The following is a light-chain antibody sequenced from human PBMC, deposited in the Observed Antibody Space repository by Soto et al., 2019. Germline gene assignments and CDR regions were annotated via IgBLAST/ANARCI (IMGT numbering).Light chain of an antibody. CDR3: QSYDSSPWV. J-gene: IGLJ3*02. V-gene: IGLV6-57*01. CDR1: SGSIASNY. CDR2: EDN. Sequence: NFMLTQPHSVSESPGKTVTISCTRSSGSIASNYVQWYQQRPGSSPTTVIFEDNQRPSGVPDRFSGSIDTSSNSASLTISGLKTEDEADYYCQSYDSSPWVFGGGCKLTVL.